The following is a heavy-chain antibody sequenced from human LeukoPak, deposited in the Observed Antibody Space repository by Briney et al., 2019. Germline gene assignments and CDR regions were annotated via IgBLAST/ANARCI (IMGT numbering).Heavy chain of an antibody. CDR3: AKPHTAMVIGYYFDY. J-gene: IGHJ4*02. Sequence: PGGSLRLSCAVSGFTFTRYGMNWVRQAPGKGLEWVSGISASGGTTYYADSVKGRFTISRDNSKNTVYLQMNTLRAEDTAVYCCAKPHTAMVIGYYFDYWGQGILVTVSS. V-gene: IGHV3-23*01. CDR2: ISASGGTT. D-gene: IGHD5-18*01. CDR1: GFTFTRYG.